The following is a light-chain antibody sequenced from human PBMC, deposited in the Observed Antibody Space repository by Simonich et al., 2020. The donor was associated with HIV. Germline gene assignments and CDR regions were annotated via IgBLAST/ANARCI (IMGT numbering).Light chain of an antibody. J-gene: IGKJ1*01. CDR2: AAS. Sequence: DIQMTQSPSSLSASVGNKVTITNQASQDIINYLNWYQKKPGKAPKLLICAASNLEAGVPSRLSGSGSGTEFTLTISSLQPDDFATYYCQQYNSYSWTFGQGTKVEIK. V-gene: IGKV1-33*01. CDR3: QQYNSYSWT. CDR1: QDIINY.